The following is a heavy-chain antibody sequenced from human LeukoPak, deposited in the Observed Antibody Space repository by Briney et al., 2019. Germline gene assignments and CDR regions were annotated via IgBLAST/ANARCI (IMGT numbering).Heavy chain of an antibody. CDR2: INSDGSST. CDR1: GFTFSSYW. J-gene: IGHJ4*02. Sequence: WGSLRLSCAASGFTFSSYWMHWVRQVPGKGLVWVSRINSDGSSTTYADSVKGRFTISRDNAKSTLYLQMNSLRAEDTAVYYCATLAENRDSGYYFDSWGQGTLVTVYS. V-gene: IGHV3-74*01. D-gene: IGHD3-10*01. CDR3: ATLAENRDSGYYFDS.